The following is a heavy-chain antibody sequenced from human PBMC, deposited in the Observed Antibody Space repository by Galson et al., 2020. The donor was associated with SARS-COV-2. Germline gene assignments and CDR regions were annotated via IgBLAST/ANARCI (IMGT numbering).Heavy chain of an antibody. CDR2: ISAYNGNT. D-gene: IGHD6-13*01. J-gene: IGHJ4*02. V-gene: IGHV1-18*01. Sequence: ASVKVSCKASGYTFTSYGISWVRQAPGQGLEWMGWISAYNGNTNYAQKLQGRVTMTTDTSTSTAYMELRSLRSDDTAVYYCARRGSATGYSNPWDYWGQGTLVTVSS. CDR3: ARRGSATGYSNPWDY. CDR1: GYTFTSYG.